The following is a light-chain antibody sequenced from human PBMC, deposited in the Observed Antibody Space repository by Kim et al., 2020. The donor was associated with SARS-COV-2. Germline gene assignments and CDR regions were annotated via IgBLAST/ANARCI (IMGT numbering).Light chain of an antibody. J-gene: IGKJ2*04. CDR3: QQYHSIPCC. V-gene: IGKV4-1*01. Sequence: RAPTHSTARHTVLCSPNNKNFVAWHQQTPGPPPKLIIYRAATRELGVPARFSGRGSGTAFPLTINSLQAEDVAVYYCQQYHSIPCCFGQGTKLEI. CDR2: RAA. CDR1: HTVLCSPNNKNF.